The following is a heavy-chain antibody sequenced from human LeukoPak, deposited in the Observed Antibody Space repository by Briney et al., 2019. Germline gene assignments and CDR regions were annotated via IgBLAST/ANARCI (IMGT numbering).Heavy chain of an antibody. D-gene: IGHD3-22*01. CDR1: GFTFDDYA. CDR2: ISWNSGSI. CDR3: AKDRASYYDSSGYYGY. V-gene: IGHV3-9*01. Sequence: GRSLRLSCAASGFTFDDYAMHWVRQAPGKGLEWVSGISWNSGSIGYADSVKGRFTISRDNAKNSLYLQMNSPRAEDTALYYCAKDRASYYDSSGYYGYWGQGTLVTVSS. J-gene: IGHJ4*02.